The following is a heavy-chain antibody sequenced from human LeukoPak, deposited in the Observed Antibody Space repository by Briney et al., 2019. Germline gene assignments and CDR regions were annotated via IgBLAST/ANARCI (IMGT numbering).Heavy chain of an antibody. V-gene: IGHV3-30-3*01. Sequence: GGSLRLSCAASGFTFSSYAMRWVRQAPGKGLEWVAVISYDGSNKYYADSVKGRFTISRDNSKNTLYLQMNSLRAEDTAVYYCASGPLTTGSPCFDYLGQGTLVTVSS. CDR2: ISYDGSNK. CDR3: ASGPLTTGSPCFDY. CDR1: GFTFSSYA. J-gene: IGHJ4*02. D-gene: IGHD4-17*01.